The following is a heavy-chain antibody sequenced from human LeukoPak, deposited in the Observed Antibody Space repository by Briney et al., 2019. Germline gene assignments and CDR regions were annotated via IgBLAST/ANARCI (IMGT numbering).Heavy chain of an antibody. J-gene: IGHJ4*02. CDR2: ISAYNGNT. CDR1: GYTFTSYG. Sequence: ASVKVSCKASGYTFTSYGISWVRQAPGQGLEWMGWISAYNGNTNYAQKLQGRVTMTTDTSTSTAYMELRSLRSDDTAVYYCAREYCCGGSCYSGYWGQGTLVTVSS. CDR3: AREYCCGGSCYSGY. V-gene: IGHV1-18*01. D-gene: IGHD2-15*01.